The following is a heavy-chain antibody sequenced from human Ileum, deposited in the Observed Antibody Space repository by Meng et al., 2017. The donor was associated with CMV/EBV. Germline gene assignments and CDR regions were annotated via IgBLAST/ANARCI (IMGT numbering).Heavy chain of an antibody. CDR3: AKDRVDSSSSHFDY. CDR1: GFTFDDYA. CDR2: ISWNSGSI. D-gene: IGHD6-6*01. V-gene: IGHV3-9*01. J-gene: IGHJ4*02. Sequence: GGSLRLSCAASGFTFDDYAMHWVRQAPGKGLEWVSGISWNSGSIGYADSVKGRFTISRDNAKNSLYLQMNSLRAEDTALYYCAKDRVDSSSSHFDYWGQGTLV.